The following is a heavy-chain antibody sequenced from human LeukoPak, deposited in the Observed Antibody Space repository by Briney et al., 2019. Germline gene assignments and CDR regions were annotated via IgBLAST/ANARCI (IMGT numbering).Heavy chain of an antibody. D-gene: IGHD4-17*01. CDR3: ASPFPYADYWFGP. J-gene: IGHJ5*02. CDR1: GYTFTCYY. V-gene: IGHV1-2*06. Sequence: GASVKVSCKASGYTFTCYYMHWVRQAPGPGKEWVGRSNPNSGGTNYAKKSLGRVTMTRDPSISTAYMELSRLRSDDTAVYYCASPFPYADYWFGPWGKGTPVTVSS. CDR2: SNPNSGGT.